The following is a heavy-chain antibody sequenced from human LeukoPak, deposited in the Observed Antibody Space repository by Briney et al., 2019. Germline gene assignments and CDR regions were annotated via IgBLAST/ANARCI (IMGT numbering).Heavy chain of an antibody. D-gene: IGHD1-26*01. CDR3: AKQLVGATRYFEY. V-gene: IGHV3-23*01. CDR1: GFTFSSHA. Sequence: GGSLRLSCAASGFTFSSHAMSWVRQTPGDGLEWVSTISTSGGITFYTDSVKGRFTISRDNSKNTLYLQMNSLRAEDTAVYYCAKQLVGATRYFEYWGQGTLVTVPS. CDR2: ISTSGGIT. J-gene: IGHJ4*02.